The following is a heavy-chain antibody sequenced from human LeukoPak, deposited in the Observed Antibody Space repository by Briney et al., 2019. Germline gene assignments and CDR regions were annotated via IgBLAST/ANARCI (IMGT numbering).Heavy chain of an antibody. CDR2: TSTSSGCI. J-gene: IGHJ4*02. Sequence: KSGGSLRLSCAASGFSFSSYSMNWVRQAPGKGLEWVSSTSTSSGCIYYADSVKGRFTISRDNAKNSLYLQMNSLRAEDTAVYYCAGPLYDSSGYWGQGTLVTVSS. CDR1: GFSFSSYS. D-gene: IGHD3-22*01. V-gene: IGHV3-21*01. CDR3: AGPLYDSSGY.